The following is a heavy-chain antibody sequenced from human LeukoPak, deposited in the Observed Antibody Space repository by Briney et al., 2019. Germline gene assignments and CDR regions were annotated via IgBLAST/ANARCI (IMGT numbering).Heavy chain of an antibody. CDR3: ARGGDGYNWLFDY. CDR2: IIPILGIA. V-gene: IGHV1-69*02. Sequence: SVRVSRTSSGGTLSSYTISWVRQAPGQGRECVGSIIPILGIANYTQKFQGRVTITADKSTSTAYMEMRSLRSEDTAVYYCARGGDGYNWLFDYGGQGTLVTVS. J-gene: IGHJ4*02. D-gene: IGHD5-24*01. CDR1: GGTLSSYT.